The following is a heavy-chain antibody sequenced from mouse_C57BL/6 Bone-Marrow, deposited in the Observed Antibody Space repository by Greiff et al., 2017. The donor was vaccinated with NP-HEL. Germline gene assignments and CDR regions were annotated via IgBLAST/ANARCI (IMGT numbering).Heavy chain of an antibody. Sequence: QVHVKQPGAELVKPGASVKLSCKASGYTFTSYWMHWVKQRPGQGLEWIGMIHPNSGSTNYNEKFKSKATLTVDKSSSTAYMQLSSLTSEDSAVYYCARSGSNEDYFDYWGQGTTLTVSS. CDR1: GYTFTSYW. CDR3: ARSGSNEDYFDY. D-gene: IGHD2-5*01. CDR2: IHPNSGST. J-gene: IGHJ2*01. V-gene: IGHV1-64*01.